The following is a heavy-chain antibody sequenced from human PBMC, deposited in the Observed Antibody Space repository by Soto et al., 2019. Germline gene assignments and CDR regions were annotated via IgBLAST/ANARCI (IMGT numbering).Heavy chain of an antibody. J-gene: IGHJ4*02. CDR2: LSYRGVR. CDR3: ARDRGVTMGFDS. D-gene: IGHD4-17*01. Sequence: QVQLQESGPGLVKPSETLSLTCNISGSGDSPNFYYWTWIRQPPGKGLEWIGYLSYRGVRHYNPSLASRVTISIDATNSHLSLQLRSVTAADTAIYFCARDRGVTMGFDSWGQGTLVTVSS. V-gene: IGHV4-59*12. CDR1: GSGDSPNFYY.